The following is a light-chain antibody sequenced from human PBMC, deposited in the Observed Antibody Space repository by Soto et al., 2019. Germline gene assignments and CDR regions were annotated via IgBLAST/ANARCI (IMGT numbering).Light chain of an antibody. J-gene: IGLJ1*01. Sequence: QSALTQPASVSGSPGQSITISCTGTTSDIGNYNSVSWYQQHPGRAPKLIIFEVSDRPSGISDRFSGSKSGNTASLTISGLQAEDEADYYCSSITINSTVFGIGTKLTVL. CDR2: EVS. V-gene: IGLV2-14*01. CDR3: SSITINSTV. CDR1: TSDIGNYNS.